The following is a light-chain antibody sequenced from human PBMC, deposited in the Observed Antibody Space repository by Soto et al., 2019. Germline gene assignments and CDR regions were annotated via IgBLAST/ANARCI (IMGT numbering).Light chain of an antibody. J-gene: IGKJ2*01. CDR3: QQYYSTPYT. V-gene: IGKV4-1*01. Sequence: DIVMIQSPDSLAVSLGEWATINCKSSQNVLYSSNNENYLAWFQQKPAQPPKLLIYWASTRESGVPDRFSGSGSGTDFTLTISSLQAEDVAVYYCQQYYSTPYTFGQGTKLEIK. CDR1: QNVLYSSNNENY. CDR2: WAS.